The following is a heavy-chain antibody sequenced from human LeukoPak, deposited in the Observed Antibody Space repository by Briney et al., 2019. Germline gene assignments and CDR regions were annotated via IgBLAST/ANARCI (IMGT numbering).Heavy chain of an antibody. J-gene: IGHJ4*02. CDR1: GDSVFSNSAA. Sequence: SQTLSLTCAISGDSVFSNSAAWNWIRQSPSRGLEWLGRTYYRSKWYNDYAVSVKSRITINPDTSKNQFSLQLNSVTPEDTAVYYCARVVWSSGWLYFDYWGQGTLVTVSS. D-gene: IGHD6-19*01. CDR3: ARVVWSSGWLYFDY. V-gene: IGHV6-1*01. CDR2: TYYRSKWYN.